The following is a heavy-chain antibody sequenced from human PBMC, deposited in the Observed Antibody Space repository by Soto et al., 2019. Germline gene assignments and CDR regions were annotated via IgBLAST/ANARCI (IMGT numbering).Heavy chain of an antibody. D-gene: IGHD1-26*01. CDR2: IIPILGIA. V-gene: IGHV1-69*02. J-gene: IGHJ6*03. Sequence: QVQLVQSGAEVKKPGSSVKVSCKASGGTFSSYTISWVRQAPGQGREWMGRIIPILGIANYAQKFQGRVTITADKSTSTAYMELSSLRSEDTAVYYCARAEAGSYYYYYMDVWGKGTTVTVSS. CDR3: ARAEAGSYYYYYMDV. CDR1: GGTFSSYT.